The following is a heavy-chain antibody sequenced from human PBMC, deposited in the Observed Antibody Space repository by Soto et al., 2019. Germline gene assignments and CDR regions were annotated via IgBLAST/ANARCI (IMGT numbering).Heavy chain of an antibody. CDR3: ARKGSIAVDPTYYYYYGMDV. V-gene: IGHV1-18*04. Sequence: ASVKVSCKASGYTFTSYGISWVRQAPGQGLEWMGWISAYNGNTNYAQKLQGRVTMTTDTSTSTAYMELRSLRSDDTAVYYYARKGSIAVDPTYYYYYGMDVWGQGTTVTVSS. J-gene: IGHJ6*02. CDR1: GYTFTSYG. D-gene: IGHD6-19*01. CDR2: ISAYNGNT.